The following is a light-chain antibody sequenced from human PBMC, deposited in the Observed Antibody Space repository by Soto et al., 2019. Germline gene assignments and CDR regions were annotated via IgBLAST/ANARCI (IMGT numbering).Light chain of an antibody. V-gene: IGLV4-69*01. CDR3: QTWGTGIRV. CDR2: LNTDGSH. J-gene: IGLJ1*01. CDR1: SGHSSYA. Sequence: QPVLTQSPSASASLGASVKLTCTLSSGHSSYAIAWHQQQPERGPRYLMKLNTDGSHSKGDGVPDRFSGSSSGAERYLTISGLQSEDEADYYCQTWGTGIRVFGTGTKLTVL.